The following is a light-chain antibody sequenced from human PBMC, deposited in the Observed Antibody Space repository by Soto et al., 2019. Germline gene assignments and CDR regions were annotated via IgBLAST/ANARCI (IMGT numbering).Light chain of an antibody. J-gene: IGKJ5*01. CDR3: LQALQTPPT. CDR2: FGS. Sequence: DIVMTQPPLSLPVTPGEPASISCRSSQSLLYSNGKNYLNWYLQKRGQSPQLLIYFGSTRASAVPDRFSGSGSGTDFTLKISRVEAEDVGVYYCLQALQTPPTFGQGTRLEIK. CDR1: QSLLYSNGKNY. V-gene: IGKV2-28*01.